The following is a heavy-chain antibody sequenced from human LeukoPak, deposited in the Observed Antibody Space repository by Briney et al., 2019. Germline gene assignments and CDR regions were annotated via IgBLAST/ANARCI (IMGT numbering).Heavy chain of an antibody. V-gene: IGHV3-21*01. CDR2: ISSSSSYI. CDR3: ARGRGYSYEFGY. CDR1: GFTFSSYA. D-gene: IGHD5-18*01. J-gene: IGHJ4*02. Sequence: PGGSLRLSCAASGFTFSSYAMNWVRQAPGKGLEWVSSISSSSSYIYYADSVKGRFTISRDNAKNSLYLQMNSLRAEDTAVYYCARGRGYSYEFGYWGQGTLVTVSS.